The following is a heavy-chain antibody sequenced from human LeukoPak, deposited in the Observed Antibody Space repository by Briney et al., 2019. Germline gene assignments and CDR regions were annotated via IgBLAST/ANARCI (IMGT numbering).Heavy chain of an antibody. Sequence: PGGSLRLSCAASGFTFSSDWMHWVRQAPGKGLVWVTGISGDGRDIWYADSVKGRFTISRDNAKNTLYLQMNSVRVEDTAVYFCTREVNAFDIWGQGTTATVSS. CDR1: GFTFSSDW. V-gene: IGHV3-74*01. J-gene: IGHJ3*02. CDR2: ISGDGRDI. CDR3: TREVNAFDI.